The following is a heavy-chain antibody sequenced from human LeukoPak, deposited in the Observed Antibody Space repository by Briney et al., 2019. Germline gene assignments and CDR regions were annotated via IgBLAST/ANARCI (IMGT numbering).Heavy chain of an antibody. CDR3: ARRYSSSSPYFDY. CDR1: GYTFTSQD. D-gene: IGHD6-6*01. Sequence: ASVKVSCKASGYTFTSQDISWVRQAPGQGLEWMGWISGYNGNTNYAQKFQGRVTMTRDTSISTAYMELSRLRSDDTAVYYCARRYSSSSPYFDYWGQGTLVTVSS. J-gene: IGHJ4*02. CDR2: ISGYNGNT. V-gene: IGHV1-18*01.